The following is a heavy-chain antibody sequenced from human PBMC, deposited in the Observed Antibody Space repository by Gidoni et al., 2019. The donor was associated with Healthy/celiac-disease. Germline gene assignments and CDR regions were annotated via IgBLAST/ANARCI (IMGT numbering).Heavy chain of an antibody. CDR2: ISYDGSNK. D-gene: IGHD2-2*01. Sequence: QVQLVESGGGVVQPGRSLRLSCAASGFTFSSDGLHWVRQAPGKGLEWVAVISYDGSNKYYADSVKGRFTISRDNSKNTLYLQMNSLRAEDTAVYYCAKDGVGYCSSTSCYFFDYWGQGTLVTVSS. CDR3: AKDGVGYCSSTSCYFFDY. V-gene: IGHV3-30*18. J-gene: IGHJ4*02. CDR1: GFTFSSDG.